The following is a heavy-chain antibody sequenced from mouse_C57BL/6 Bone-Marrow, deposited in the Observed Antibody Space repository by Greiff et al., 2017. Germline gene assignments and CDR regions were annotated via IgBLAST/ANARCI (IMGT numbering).Heavy chain of an antibody. D-gene: IGHD1-1*01. Sequence: QVQLQQPGAELVKPGASVKLSCKASGYTFTSYWMHWVKPRPGQGLEWIGMIHPNSGSTNYNEKFKSKATLTVDKSSSTAYMQLSSLTSEDSAVYYCAVYYGSRDWFAYWGQGTLGTVSA. CDR3: AVYYGSRDWFAY. CDR1: GYTFTSYW. J-gene: IGHJ3*01. CDR2: IHPNSGST. V-gene: IGHV1-64*01.